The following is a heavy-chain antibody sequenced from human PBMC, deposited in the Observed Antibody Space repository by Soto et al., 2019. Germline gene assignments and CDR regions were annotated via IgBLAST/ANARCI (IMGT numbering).Heavy chain of an antibody. V-gene: IGHV6-1*01. D-gene: IGHD1-26*01. Sequence: PSQTLSLTCAISGDSVSSISATWNWIRQSPSRGLEWLGRTYYRSKWNNDYALSVNSRISINPVTSKNQFSLQLNSVTPADTAVYFCARGESGSDYVGAFDIWGRGTMVTVSS. J-gene: IGHJ3*02. CDR2: TYYRSKWNN. CDR1: GDSVSSISAT. CDR3: ARGESGSDYVGAFDI.